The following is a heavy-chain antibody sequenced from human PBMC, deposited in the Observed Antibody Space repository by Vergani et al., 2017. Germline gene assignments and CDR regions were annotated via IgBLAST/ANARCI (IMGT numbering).Heavy chain of an antibody. J-gene: IGHJ6*02. V-gene: IGHV3-21*06. CDR3: AKNPGISTTRHYYAMDV. CDR1: GFTFSSFS. CDR2: ISNSSTYI. D-gene: IGHD1-1*01. Sequence: EVQLVESGGGLVKPGGSLRLSCAASGFTFSSFSMNWVRQAPGKGLEWLSSISNSSTYIQYADSVKGRFTVSRDNAKNALYLQLHGLRAEDTAVYYCAKNPGISTTRHYYAMDVWGQGTTVTVSS.